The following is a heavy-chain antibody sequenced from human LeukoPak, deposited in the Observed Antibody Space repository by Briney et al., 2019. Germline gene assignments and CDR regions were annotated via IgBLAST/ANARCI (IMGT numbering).Heavy chain of an antibody. Sequence: PSETLSLTCTVSGGSISGNYWSWIRQSPGKGLEYLGYIHFKENTYYNPSLKSRITMSLDTSKNQFSLSLSSVTAADTALYYCARHGSVRLRAGYYYNLDVWGRGTTITVSS. V-gene: IGHV4-59*08. J-gene: IGHJ6*02. D-gene: IGHD4-17*01. CDR3: ARHGSVRLRAGYYYNLDV. CDR2: IHFKENT. CDR1: GGSISGNY.